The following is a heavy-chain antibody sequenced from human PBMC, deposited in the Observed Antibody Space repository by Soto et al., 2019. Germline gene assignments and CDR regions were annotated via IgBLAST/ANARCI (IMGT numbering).Heavy chain of an antibody. CDR2: IKSKTDGGTT. D-gene: IGHD2-21*01. CDR1: GFTFSNAW. Sequence: EVQLVESGGGLVKPGGSLRLSCAASGFTFSNAWMNWVRQAPGKGLEWVGRIKSKTDGGTTDYAAPVKGRFTISRDDSTNTLYTQMNSLKTEDTAVYYCIVRYPYYFDYWRQGTLVTVSS. V-gene: IGHV3-15*07. CDR3: IVRYPYYFDY. J-gene: IGHJ4*02.